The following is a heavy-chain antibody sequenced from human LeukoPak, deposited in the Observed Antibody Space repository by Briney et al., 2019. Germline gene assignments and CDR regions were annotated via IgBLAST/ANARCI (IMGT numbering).Heavy chain of an antibody. CDR3: ARDSHGYNDY. CDR1: GFNFRAYW. J-gene: IGHJ4*02. CDR2: IYSGGST. V-gene: IGHV3-66*01. D-gene: IGHD5-24*01. Sequence: PGGSLRLSCTTSGFNFRAYWMAWVRQAPGKGLEWVSVIYSGGSTYYADSVKGRFTISRDNSKNTLYLQMNSLRAEDTAVYYCARDSHGYNDYWGQGTLVTVSS.